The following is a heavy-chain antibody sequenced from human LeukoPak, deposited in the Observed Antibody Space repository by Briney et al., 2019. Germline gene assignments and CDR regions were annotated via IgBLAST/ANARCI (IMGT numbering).Heavy chain of an antibody. J-gene: IGHJ4*02. CDR3: ARRAGAHSHPYDY. V-gene: IGHV3-23*01. Sequence: GGSLRLSCAASGFTFSNYGLSWVRQAPGKGLEWVSGITGSGGSTYYADSVKGRFTISRDNPKNTLYLQMNSLRAEDTAVYYCARRAGAHSHPYDYWGQGTLVTVSS. CDR1: GFTFSNYG. CDR2: ITGSGGST. D-gene: IGHD4/OR15-4a*01.